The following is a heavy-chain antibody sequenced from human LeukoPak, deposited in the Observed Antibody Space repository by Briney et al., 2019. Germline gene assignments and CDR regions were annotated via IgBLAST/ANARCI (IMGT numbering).Heavy chain of an antibody. CDR1: GFTFSSYS. V-gene: IGHV3-21*01. D-gene: IGHD6-13*01. J-gene: IGHJ4*02. CDR3: ARLSIPGYSSSWFYYFDY. Sequence: PGGSLRLSCAASGFTFSSYSMNWVRQAPGKGLEWVSSISSSSSYIYYADSVKGRFTISRDNAKNSLYLQMNSLRAEDTAVYYCARLSIPGYSSSWFYYFDYWGQGTLVTVSS. CDR2: ISSSSSYI.